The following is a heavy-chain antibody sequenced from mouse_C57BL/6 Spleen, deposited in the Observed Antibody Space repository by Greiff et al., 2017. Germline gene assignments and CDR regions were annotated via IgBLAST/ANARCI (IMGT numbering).Heavy chain of an antibody. CDR2: ISSGSSTI. V-gene: IGHV5-17*01. CDR1: GFTFSDYG. Sequence: EVQLVESGGGLVKPGGSLKLSCAASGFTFSDYGMHWVRQAPEKGLEWVAYISSGSSTIYYADTVKGRFTFSRDNAKNTLFLQMTSLRSEDTAMYYCARSHYYGSSYGFDYWGQGTTLTVSS. J-gene: IGHJ2*01. CDR3: ARSHYYGSSYGFDY. D-gene: IGHD1-1*01.